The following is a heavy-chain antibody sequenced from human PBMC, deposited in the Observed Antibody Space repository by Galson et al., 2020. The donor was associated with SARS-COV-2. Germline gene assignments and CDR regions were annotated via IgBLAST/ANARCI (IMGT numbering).Heavy chain of an antibody. D-gene: IGHD6-6*01. CDR1: GGSFSGYF. V-gene: IGHV4-34*01. Sequence: SETLSLTCAVYGGSFSGYFWGWIRQSPGKGLEWIGEISHFGSTNYKPSLTSRVTMSVDTSKSQFSIKLRSVTAADTAVYFCARKEYGTESGAYVVWCQGTIVTVS. CDR2: ISHFGST. J-gene: IGHJ3*01. CDR3: ARKEYGTESGAYVV.